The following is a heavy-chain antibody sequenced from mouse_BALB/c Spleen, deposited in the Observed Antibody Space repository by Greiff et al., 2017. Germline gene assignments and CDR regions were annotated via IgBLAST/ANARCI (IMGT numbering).Heavy chain of an antibody. CDR2: INPNNGGT. V-gene: IGHV1-18*01. J-gene: IGHJ4*01. Sequence: VQLQQSGPELVKPGASVKIPCKASGYTFTDYNMDWVKQSHGKSLEWIGDINPNNGGTIYNQKFKGKATLTVDKSSSTAYMELRSLTSEDTAVYYCARSPLYYGSSDAMDYWGQGTSVTVSS. D-gene: IGHD1-1*01. CDR3: ARSPLYYGSSDAMDY. CDR1: GYTFTDYN.